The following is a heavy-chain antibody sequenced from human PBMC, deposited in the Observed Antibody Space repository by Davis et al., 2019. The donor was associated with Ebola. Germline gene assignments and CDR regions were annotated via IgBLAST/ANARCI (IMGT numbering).Heavy chain of an antibody. CDR2: VEHHGRT. D-gene: IGHD6-19*01. J-gene: IGHJ4*02. V-gene: IGHV4-59*12. CDR1: GGSISPYY. Sequence: PSETLSLTCPVSGGSISPYYWSWIRQPPGKGLDWIGYVEHHGRTEYIPSFNSRVTISVDTSKNQFSLNLSSVTVAATGVYYCARGGLYSSGDYWGQGTLVTVSS. CDR3: ARGGLYSSGDY.